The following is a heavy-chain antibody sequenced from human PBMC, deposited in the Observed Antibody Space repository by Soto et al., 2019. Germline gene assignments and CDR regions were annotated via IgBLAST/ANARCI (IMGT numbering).Heavy chain of an antibody. CDR2: IYYSGST. D-gene: IGHD3-3*01. CDR1: GGSISSYY. CDR3: ARVQYYDFWSGYSGPLHY. V-gene: IGHV4-59*01. Sequence: SETLSLTCTVSGGSISSYYWSWIRQPPGKGLEWIGYIYYSGSTNYNPSLKSRVTISVDTSKNQFSLKLSSVTAADTAVYYCARVQYYDFWSGYSGPLHYWGQGTLVTVSS. J-gene: IGHJ4*02.